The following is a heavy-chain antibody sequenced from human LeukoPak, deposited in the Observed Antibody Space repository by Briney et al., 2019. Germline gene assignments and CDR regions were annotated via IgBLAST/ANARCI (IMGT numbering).Heavy chain of an antibody. CDR2: IWYDGSNK. J-gene: IGHJ4*02. CDR1: GFTFSSYG. CDR3: ATINWNDGRLHY. D-gene: IGHD1-20*01. V-gene: IGHV3-33*01. Sequence: GGSLRLSCAASGFTFSSYGMHWVRQAPGKGLEWVAVIWYDGSNKYYADSVKGRFTISRDNSKNTLYLQMNSLRAEDTAVYYCATINWNDGRLHYWGQGTLVTVSS.